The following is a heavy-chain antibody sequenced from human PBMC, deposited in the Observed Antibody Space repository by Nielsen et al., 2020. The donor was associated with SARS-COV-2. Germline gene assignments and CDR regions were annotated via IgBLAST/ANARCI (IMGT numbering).Heavy chain of an antibody. Sequence: GGSLRLSCAASGFTFSSYSMNWVRQAPGKGLEWVSSISSSSSYIYYADSMKGRFTISRDNAKNSLFLQMNRLRVEDTAVYYCARDGGRRTMFGVNHRVRKDAFDIWGQGTMVTVSS. CDR3: ARDGGRRTMFGVNHRVRKDAFDI. J-gene: IGHJ3*02. V-gene: IGHV3-21*01. CDR1: GFTFSSYS. D-gene: IGHD3-3*01. CDR2: ISSSSSYI.